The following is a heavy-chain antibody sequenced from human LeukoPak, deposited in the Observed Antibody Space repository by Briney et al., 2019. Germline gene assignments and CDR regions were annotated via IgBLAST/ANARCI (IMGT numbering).Heavy chain of an antibody. CDR2: ISYDGSNK. CDR3: ARDSYYGSGSYLADYYYGMDV. J-gene: IGHJ6*04. Sequence: PGGSLRLSCAASGFTFSSYAMHWVRQAPGKGLEWVAVISYDGSNKYYADSVKGRFTISRDNSKNTLYLQMNSLRAEDTAVYYCARDSYYGSGSYLADYYYGMDVWGKGTTVTVSS. D-gene: IGHD3-10*01. V-gene: IGHV3-30*04. CDR1: GFTFSSYA.